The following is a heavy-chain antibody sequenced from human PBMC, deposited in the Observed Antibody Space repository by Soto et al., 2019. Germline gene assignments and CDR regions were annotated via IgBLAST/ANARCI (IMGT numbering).Heavy chain of an antibody. CDR3: AREPTIAVAGTGLDYYGMDV. CDR1: GYTFTSYY. J-gene: IGHJ6*02. CDR2: INPSGGST. V-gene: IGHV1-46*01. Sequence: ASVKVSCKASGYTFTSYYMHWVRQAPGQGLEWMGIINPSGGSTSYAQKFQGRVTMTRDASTSTVYMELSSLRSEDTAVYYCAREPTIAVAGTGLDYYGMDVWGQGTTVTVSS. D-gene: IGHD6-19*01.